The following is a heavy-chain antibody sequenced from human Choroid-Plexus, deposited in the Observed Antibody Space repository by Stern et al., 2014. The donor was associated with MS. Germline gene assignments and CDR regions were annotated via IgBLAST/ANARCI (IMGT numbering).Heavy chain of an antibody. CDR1: GFTFGSCA. J-gene: IGHJ5*02. CDR3: AKDRQYLTYFFDH. Sequence: VQLVQSGGGVVQPGGPLRLSCVASGFTFGSCAMHWVRQAPGQGLEWVGGVSYDGSNKYYADSVKGRFTISRDNSQNTLYMQMSSLRPEDTAVYYCAKDRQYLTYFFDHWGQGSLVTVSS. D-gene: IGHD2/OR15-2a*01. V-gene: IGHV3-30*18. CDR2: VSYDGSNK.